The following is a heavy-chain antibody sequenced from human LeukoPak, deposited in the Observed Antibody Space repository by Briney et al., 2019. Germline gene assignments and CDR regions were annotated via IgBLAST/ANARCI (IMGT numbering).Heavy chain of an antibody. D-gene: IGHD2-15*01. CDR1: GYTFTSYY. V-gene: IGHV1-2*02. CDR2: INPNSGGT. CDR3: ARAESRRGYCSDGSCYSPFDP. J-gene: IGHJ5*02. Sequence: ASVKVSCKASGYTFTSYYMHWVRQAPGQGLEWMGWINPNSGGTNYAQKFQGRVTMTRDTSISTAYMELSRLRSDDTAVYYCARAESRRGYCSDGSCYSPFDPWGQGTLVTVSS.